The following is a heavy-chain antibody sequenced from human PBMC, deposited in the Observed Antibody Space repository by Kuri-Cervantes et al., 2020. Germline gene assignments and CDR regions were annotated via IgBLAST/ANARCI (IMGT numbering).Heavy chain of an antibody. V-gene: IGHV5-51*01. CDR1: GYSFTSYW. D-gene: IGHD3-10*01. J-gene: IGHJ6*02. CDR3: ARFGARSPYYYGSGSPGAPNYYYYYGMDV. CDR2: IYPGDSDT. Sequence: GESLKISCKGSGYSFTSYWIGWVRQMPGKGLEWMGIIYPGDSDTRYSPSFQGQVTISADKSTSTAYLQWSSLKASDTAMYYCARFGARSPYYYGSGSPGAPNYYYYYGMDVWGQGTTVTVSS.